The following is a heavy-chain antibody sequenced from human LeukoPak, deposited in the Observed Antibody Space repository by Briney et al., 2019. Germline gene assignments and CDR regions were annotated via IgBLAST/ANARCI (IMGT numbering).Heavy chain of an antibody. CDR3: AKDRGGYDLYYYGMDV. D-gene: IGHD5-12*01. Sequence: GGSLRLSCAASGFTFSSYAMSWVRQAPGKGLERVSAISGSGGSTYYADSVKGRFTISRDNSKNTLYLQMNSLRAEDTAVYYCAKDRGGYDLYYYGMDVWGQGTTVTVSS. CDR1: GFTFSSYA. V-gene: IGHV3-23*01. J-gene: IGHJ6*02. CDR2: ISGSGGST.